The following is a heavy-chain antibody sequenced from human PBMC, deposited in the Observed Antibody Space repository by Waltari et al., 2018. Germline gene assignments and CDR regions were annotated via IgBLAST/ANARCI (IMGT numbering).Heavy chain of an antibody. CDR2: MNPNSGNT. V-gene: IGHV1-8*01. Sequence: QVQLVQSGAEVKKPGASVKVSCKASGYTFTSYDINWVRQATGQGLEWMGWMNPNSGNTGYAQKFQGRVTMTRNTSRITAYMELSSLRSEDTAVYFCATAYSNSCCNHWGQGTLVTVSS. J-gene: IGHJ4*02. D-gene: IGHD5-18*01. CDR1: GYTFTSYD. CDR3: ATAYSNSCCNH.